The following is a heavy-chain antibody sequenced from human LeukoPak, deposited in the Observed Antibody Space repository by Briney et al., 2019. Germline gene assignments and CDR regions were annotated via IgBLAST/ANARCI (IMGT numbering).Heavy chain of an antibody. CDR2: INPDGREK. Sequence: SGGSLRLSCAASGITLSRAYMTWARQAPGKGLEWVANINPDGREKSYVDSVKGRFTISRDNAKDSLYLQMNSLRAEDTAVYYCARSRRVGTSPFYGTDVWGQGTTVTVSS. V-gene: IGHV3-7*04. CDR3: ARSRRVGTSPFYGTDV. J-gene: IGHJ6*02. CDR1: GITLSRAY. D-gene: IGHD5-12*01.